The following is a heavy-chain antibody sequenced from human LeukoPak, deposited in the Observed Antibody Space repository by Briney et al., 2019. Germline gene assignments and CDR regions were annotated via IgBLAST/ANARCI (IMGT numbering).Heavy chain of an antibody. CDR2: INPNSGGT. CDR1: RYTFTDFY. CDR3: ARLSARDSSSFFDY. J-gene: IGHJ4*02. Sequence: GASVKVSCKASRYTFTDFYIHWVRQAPGQGLEWMGWINPNSGGTNYAQKFQGRVTMTRDTSISTAYMELSRLRSDDTAVYYCARLSARDSSSFFDYWGQGTLVTVSS. V-gene: IGHV1-2*02. D-gene: IGHD6-13*01.